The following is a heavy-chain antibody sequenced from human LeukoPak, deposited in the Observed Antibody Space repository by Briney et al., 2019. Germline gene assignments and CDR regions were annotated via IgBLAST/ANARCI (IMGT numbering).Heavy chain of an antibody. Sequence: SETLSLTCTVSGGSINSADYYWSWIRQHPGKGLEWIGYIYYSGSRYYNPSLKSRVSISIDTPKNQFSLNLSSVTAADTAVYYCARDLGGDGFNLRNWFDPWGQGTLVTVSS. CDR3: ARDLGGDGFNLRNWFDP. V-gene: IGHV4-31*03. CDR2: IYYSGSR. J-gene: IGHJ5*02. CDR1: GGSINSADYY. D-gene: IGHD5-24*01.